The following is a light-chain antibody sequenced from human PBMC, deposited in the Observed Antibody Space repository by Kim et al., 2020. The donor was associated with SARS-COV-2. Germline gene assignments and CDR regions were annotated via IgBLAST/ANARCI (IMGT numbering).Light chain of an antibody. CDR3: QAWGTGIVV. CDR2: LNSAGSH. Sequence: QLVLTQSPSASASLGASVKLTCTLSRGHSSYAIAWHQQQPGKGPRFLMKLNSAGSHSKGDGIPDRFSGSSSGAERYLTISSLQSEDEADYYCQAWGTGIVVFGGGTKLTVL. J-gene: IGLJ2*01. CDR1: RGHSSYA. V-gene: IGLV4-69*01.